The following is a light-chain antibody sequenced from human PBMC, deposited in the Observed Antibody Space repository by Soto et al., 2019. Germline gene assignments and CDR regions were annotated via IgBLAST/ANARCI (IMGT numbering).Light chain of an antibody. CDR2: LGS. CDR3: MQALQTPWT. CDR1: QSLLRSNGYNY. V-gene: IGKV2-28*01. Sequence: DIVMTQSPLSLPVTPGEPASISCRSIQSLLRSNGYNYLDWYVQKPGQSPQVLIYLGSDRASGVPDRFSGSGSGTDFTLKISRVEAEDVGVYYCMQALQTPWTFGQGTKVDIK. J-gene: IGKJ1*01.